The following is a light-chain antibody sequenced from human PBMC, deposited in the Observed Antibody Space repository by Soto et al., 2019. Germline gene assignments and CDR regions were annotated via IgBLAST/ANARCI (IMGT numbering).Light chain of an antibody. J-gene: IGKJ4*01. CDR2: AVS. V-gene: IGKV1-12*01. CDR3: QQANGFPVT. Sequence: DIQLTQSPSSVSASVGDRVTITCRASQGVSSWLAWYQQKPGKAPKLLIYAVSSLQSGVPARVSGSGSGTDFTLTISSLQPDDFATYYCQQANGFPVTFGGGTRVEIK. CDR1: QGVSSW.